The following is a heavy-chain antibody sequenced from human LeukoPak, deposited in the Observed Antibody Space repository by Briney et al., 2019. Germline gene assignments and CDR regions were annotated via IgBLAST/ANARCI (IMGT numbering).Heavy chain of an antibody. CDR2: MNPNSGNT. V-gene: IGHV1-8*01. J-gene: IGHJ4*02. CDR1: GYTFTSYD. Sequence: ASVKVSCXASGYTFTSYDINWVRQATGQGLEWMGWMNPNSGNTGYAQKFQGRVTMTRNTSISTAYMELSSLRSEDTAVYYCARVEEQLDNFDYWGQGTLVTVSS. D-gene: IGHD6-13*01. CDR3: ARVEEQLDNFDY.